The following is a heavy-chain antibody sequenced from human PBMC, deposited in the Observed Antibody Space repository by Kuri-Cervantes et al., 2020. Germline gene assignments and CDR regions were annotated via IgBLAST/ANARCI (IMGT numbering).Heavy chain of an antibody. CDR1: GFTFSSYS. D-gene: IGHD2-21*02. J-gene: IGHJ4*02. Sequence: GGSLRLSCAASGFTFSSYSMNWVRQAPGKGLEWVAVISYDGSNKYYADSVKGRFTISRDNSKNTLYLQMNSLRAEDTAVYYCATGGGDYFLYWGQGTLVTVSS. V-gene: IGHV3-30*05. CDR2: ISYDGSNK. CDR3: ATGGGDYFLY.